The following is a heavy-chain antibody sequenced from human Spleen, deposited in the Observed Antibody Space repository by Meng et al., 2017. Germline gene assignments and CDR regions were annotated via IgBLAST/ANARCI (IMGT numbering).Heavy chain of an antibody. CDR1: GDSVSSSSAT. J-gene: IGHJ4*02. D-gene: IGHD6-19*01. CDR3: ARDRWLVFGGGYFDY. V-gene: IGHV6-1*01. Sequence: SQTLSLTCAISGDSVSSSSATWNWIRQSPTRGLEWLGRTYYRSKWHNDYAVAVKSRITFNPDTSKNQFSLQLNSVTPEDTAVYYCARDRWLVFGGGYFDYWGQGTLVTVSS. CDR2: TYYRSKWHN.